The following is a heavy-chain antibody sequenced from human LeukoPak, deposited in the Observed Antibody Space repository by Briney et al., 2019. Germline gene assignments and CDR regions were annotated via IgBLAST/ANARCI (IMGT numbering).Heavy chain of an antibody. D-gene: IGHD3-3*01. Sequence: PSETLSLTCAVYGGSFSGYYWSWIRQPPGKGLEWIGEINHSGSTNYNPSLKSRVTISVDTSKNQFSLKLSSVTAADTAVCYCATIGFWSGPIPTYYMDVWGKGTTVTVSS. CDR1: GGSFSGYY. CDR2: INHSGST. CDR3: ATIGFWSGPIPTYYMDV. J-gene: IGHJ6*03. V-gene: IGHV4-34*01.